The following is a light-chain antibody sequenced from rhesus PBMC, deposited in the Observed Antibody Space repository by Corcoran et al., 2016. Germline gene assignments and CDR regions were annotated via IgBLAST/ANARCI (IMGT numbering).Light chain of an antibody. J-gene: IGLJ1*01. Sequence: QAAPTQSPSVSGSPGQSVTISCSGTSSDIGYSNRVSWYQQHPGKAPKFVIYEVFKRPSGVPDRFSGSKSGNAASLTISGPEAVYEADYYFKSYTTSKTYIFGTGTRLIVL. V-gene: IGLV2-13*03. CDR1: SSDIGYSNR. CDR2: EVF. CDR3: KSYTTSKTYI.